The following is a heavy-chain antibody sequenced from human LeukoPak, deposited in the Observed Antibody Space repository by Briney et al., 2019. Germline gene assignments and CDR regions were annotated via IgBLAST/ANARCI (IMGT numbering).Heavy chain of an antibody. CDR2: ISSSSSTI. CDR3: ARSIAAAGTGFDY. J-gene: IGHJ4*02. D-gene: IGHD6-13*01. CDR1: GFTFSSYS. Sequence: PGGSLRLSCAASGFTFSSYSMNWVRQAPGKGLEWVSYISSSSSTIYYADSVKGRFTISRDNAKHSLYLQMNSLRAEDTAVYYCARSIAAAGTGFDYWGQGTLVTVSS. V-gene: IGHV3-48*01.